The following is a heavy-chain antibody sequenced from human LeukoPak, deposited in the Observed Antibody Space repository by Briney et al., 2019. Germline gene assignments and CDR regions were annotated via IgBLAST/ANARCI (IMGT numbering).Heavy chain of an antibody. Sequence: GGSLRLSCAASGFTFSSYSMNWVRQAPGKGLEWVSSISSSSSYIYYADSVKGRFTISRDNAKNSLYLQMNSLRAEDTAVYYCARHALWFGEFLFDYWGQGTLVTVSS. CDR3: ARHALWFGEFLFDY. V-gene: IGHV3-21*01. CDR2: ISSSSSYI. CDR1: GFTFSSYS. J-gene: IGHJ4*02. D-gene: IGHD3-10*01.